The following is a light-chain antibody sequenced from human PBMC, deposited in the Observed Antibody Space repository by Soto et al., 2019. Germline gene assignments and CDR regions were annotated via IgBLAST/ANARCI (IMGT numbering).Light chain of an antibody. CDR3: QQYNDWPPYT. CDR1: QIIGSN. Sequence: EVLMTQSQGTLSVSPGERVTVSCRASQIIGSNLAWYQQKPGQAPRLLIYGASTRVIGVPDRFSGGRSGTEFTLTISSLQSEDIAVYFCQQYNDWPPYTFGQGTKLEIK. V-gene: IGKV3-15*01. J-gene: IGKJ2*01. CDR2: GAS.